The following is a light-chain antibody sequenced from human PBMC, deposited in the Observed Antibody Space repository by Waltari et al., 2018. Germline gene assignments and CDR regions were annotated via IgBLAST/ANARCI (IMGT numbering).Light chain of an antibody. CDR3: QVWDSSSDHRV. Sequence: SYVLTQPPSVSVAPGKTARITCGGNNIGSKGVHWYQQKPGQAPVLVIYDDSHRPSGIPERFSGSNSGNTATLTISRVEAGDEADYYCQVWDSSSDHRVFGGGTKLTVL. V-gene: IGLV3-21*04. J-gene: IGLJ3*02. CDR2: DDS. CDR1: NIGSKG.